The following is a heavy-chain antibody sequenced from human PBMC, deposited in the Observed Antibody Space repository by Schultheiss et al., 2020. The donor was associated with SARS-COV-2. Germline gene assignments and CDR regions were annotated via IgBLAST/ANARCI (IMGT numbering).Heavy chain of an antibody. CDR3: ARWEMVRAMEWDYYGMDV. J-gene: IGHJ6*02. CDR1: GGSVSSGSYY. Sequence: SETLSLTCTVSGGSVSSGSYYWSWIRQPPGKGLEWIGYIYYSGSTNYNPSLKSRVTISVDTSKNQFSLKLSSVTAADTAVYYCARWEMVRAMEWDYYGMDVWGQGTTVTVSS. CDR2: IYYSGST. D-gene: IGHD3-10*01. V-gene: IGHV4-61*01.